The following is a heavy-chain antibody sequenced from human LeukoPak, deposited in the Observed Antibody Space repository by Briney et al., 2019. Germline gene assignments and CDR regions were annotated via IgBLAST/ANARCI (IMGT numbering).Heavy chain of an antibody. CDR2: ISSSSSYI. CDR1: GFTFSSYS. D-gene: IGHD3-10*01. J-gene: IGHJ4*02. V-gene: IGHV3-21*01. Sequence: GGSLRLSCAASGFTFSSYSMNWVRQAPGKGLEWVSSISSSSSYIYYADSEKGRFTISRDNAKNSLYLQMNSLRAEDTAVYYCARVQERPWFGELLFRFFDYWGQGTLVTVSS. CDR3: ARVQERPWFGELLFRFFDY.